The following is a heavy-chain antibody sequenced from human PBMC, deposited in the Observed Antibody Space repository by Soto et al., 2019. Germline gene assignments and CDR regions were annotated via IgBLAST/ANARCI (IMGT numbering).Heavy chain of an antibody. V-gene: IGHV3-66*01. CDR1: GFTVSSNY. CDR3: ARDHAHYYGSWY. Sequence: EVQLVESGGGLVQPGGSLILSSAASGFTVSSNYMSWVRQAPGKGLEWVSVIYSGGSTYYADSVKGRFTISRDNSKNTLYLQMNSLRAEDTAVYYCARDHAHYYGSWYWGQGTLVTVSS. D-gene: IGHD3-10*01. J-gene: IGHJ4*02. CDR2: IYSGGST.